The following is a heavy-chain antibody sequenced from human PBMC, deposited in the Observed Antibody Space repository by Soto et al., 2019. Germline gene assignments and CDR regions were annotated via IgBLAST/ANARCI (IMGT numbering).Heavy chain of an antibody. CDR2: ISAYNGNT. J-gene: IGHJ5*02. CDR1: GYTFTNYG. CDR3: ARDLAWGEQQLGLNWGANWLDP. V-gene: IGHV1-18*01. D-gene: IGHD6-13*01. Sequence: QVQLVQSGAELKKPGASVKVSCKASGYTFTNYGISWMRQAPGQGLEWMGWISAYNGNTNYAQKLQDRVTMTTDTFATTAYMERRSLTSDDTDVYYCARDLAWGEQQLGLNWGANWLDPWGQGTLVAVSS.